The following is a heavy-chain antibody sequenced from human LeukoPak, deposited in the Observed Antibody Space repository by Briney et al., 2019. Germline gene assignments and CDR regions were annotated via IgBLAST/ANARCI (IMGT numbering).Heavy chain of an antibody. J-gene: IGHJ6*02. V-gene: IGHV1-69*13. CDR1: GGTLSSYG. D-gene: IGHD4-23*01. CDR2: IIPFFGTA. Sequence: SVKVSCKASGGTLSSYGISWVRQAPGQGLEWMGGIIPFFGTANYAQKFQGRVTITADESTSTAYMELSSLRSEDTAVYYCARAPFGGPVVPQYYYGMDVWGQGTTVTVSS. CDR3: ARAPFGGPVVPQYYYGMDV.